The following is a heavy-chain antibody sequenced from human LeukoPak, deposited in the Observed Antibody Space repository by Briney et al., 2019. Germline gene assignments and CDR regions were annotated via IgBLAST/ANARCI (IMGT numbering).Heavy chain of an antibody. CDR1: GGTFSSYA. D-gene: IGHD3-10*01. Sequence: SVKVSCKASGGTFSSYAISWVRQAPGQGLEWMGGIIPIFGTANYAQKFQGRVTITTDESTSTAYMELSSLRSEDTAVYYCARDAPPLHYGSDYWGQGTLVTVSS. CDR3: ARDAPPLHYGSDY. V-gene: IGHV1-69*05. CDR2: IIPIFGTA. J-gene: IGHJ4*02.